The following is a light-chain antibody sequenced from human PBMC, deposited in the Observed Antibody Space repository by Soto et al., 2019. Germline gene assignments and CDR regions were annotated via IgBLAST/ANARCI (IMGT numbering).Light chain of an antibody. V-gene: IGLV4-69*01. J-gene: IGLJ1*01. CDR1: RGHSSYA. CDR3: QTWGTGIRV. Sequence: QSVLTQSPSASASLGASVKLTRTLSRGHSSYAIAWPQQQPEKGPRYLMKLNSDGSHSKGDGIPDRFSGSSSGAERYLTISSLQSEDEADYYCQTWGTGIRVFGTGTKLTVL. CDR2: LNSDGSH.